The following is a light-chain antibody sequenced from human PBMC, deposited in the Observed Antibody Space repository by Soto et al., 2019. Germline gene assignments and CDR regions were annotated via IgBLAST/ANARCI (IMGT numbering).Light chain of an antibody. V-gene: IGLV2-14*01. CDR3: NSYTVSRTVI. CDR1: SSDVGAHDF. CDR2: EVA. J-gene: IGLJ2*01. Sequence: QSALTQPASVSGSPGQSITISCSGTSSDVGAHDFVSWYQHHPDKAPKVIIFEVAKRPSGVSNRFSGSKTGNTASLTISGLQAEDEADYYFNSYTVSRTVIFGGGTKLTVL.